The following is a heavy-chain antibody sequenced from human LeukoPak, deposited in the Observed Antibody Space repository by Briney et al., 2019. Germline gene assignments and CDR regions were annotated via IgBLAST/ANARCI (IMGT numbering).Heavy chain of an antibody. J-gene: IGHJ4*02. CDR1: GGSLSGYY. D-gene: IGHD5-24*01. CDR2: INPSGSS. Sequence: SETLSLTCAVYGGSLSGYYWSWFRQPPGKGLEWIGEINPSGSSSHNPSLKSRVTISVDTSKNQISLKLNSVTAADTAVYYCARLRGDGYPPAKYYFDYWGQGTLVTVSS. CDR3: ARLRGDGYPPAKYYFDY. V-gene: IGHV4-34*01.